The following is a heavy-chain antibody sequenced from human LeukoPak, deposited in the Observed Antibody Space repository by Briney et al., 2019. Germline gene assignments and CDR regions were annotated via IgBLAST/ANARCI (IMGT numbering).Heavy chain of an antibody. D-gene: IGHD1-26*01. CDR3: ARDRIVGATWYYFDY. CDR2: IKEDGSEK. CDR1: GFTFSSNW. Sequence: PGGSLRLSCAASGFTFSSNWMSWVRQAPGKGLEWVANIKEDGSEKYYVDSVKGRFTISRDNAKNSLYLQMNSLRAEDTAVYYCARDRIVGATWYYFDYWGQGTLVTVSS. V-gene: IGHV3-7*01. J-gene: IGHJ4*02.